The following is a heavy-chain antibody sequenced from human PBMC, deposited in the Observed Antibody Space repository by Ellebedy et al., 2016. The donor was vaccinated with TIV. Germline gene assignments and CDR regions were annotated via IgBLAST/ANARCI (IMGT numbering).Heavy chain of an antibody. V-gene: IGHV3-7*01. CDR2: IRGDSEK. D-gene: IGHD4-17*01. CDR1: GFSFRSYW. CDR3: ARRGSYGDNAVQINSWFDS. Sequence: GESLKISCEAFGFSFRSYWMSWVRQAPGKGLEWVANIRGDSEKYYVDSVKGRFTISRDNGKNSLYLQMHSLRPEDTAVYYCARRGSYGDNAVQINSWFDSWGQGTLVTVSS. J-gene: IGHJ5*01.